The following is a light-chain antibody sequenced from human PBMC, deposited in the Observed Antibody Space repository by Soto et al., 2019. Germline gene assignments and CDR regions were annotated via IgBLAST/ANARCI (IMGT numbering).Light chain of an antibody. Sequence: EIVLTQSPATLSLSPGERATLSCRASQSVGSYLAWHQQKPGQAPRLLIYDASNRATGIPARFSGSGSGTDFTLTISSLEPEDSAVYYCQQRSNGGTFGGGTKVEIK. CDR1: QSVGSY. CDR3: QQRSNGGT. CDR2: DAS. J-gene: IGKJ4*01. V-gene: IGKV3-11*01.